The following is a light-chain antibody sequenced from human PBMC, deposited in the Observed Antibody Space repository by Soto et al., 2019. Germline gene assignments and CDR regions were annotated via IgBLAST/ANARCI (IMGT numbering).Light chain of an antibody. CDR1: QTVSSNY. J-gene: IGKJ5*01. Sequence: EIILTQSPDTLSLSPGERATLSCRASQTVSSNYLAWCQQRPGQAPRLLIYDASTRAAGIPDRFSGSGSGTDFTLTITRLEPEDSAVYFCQQYTGPPTTFGQGTRLEIK. V-gene: IGKV3-20*01. CDR3: QQYTGPPTT. CDR2: DAS.